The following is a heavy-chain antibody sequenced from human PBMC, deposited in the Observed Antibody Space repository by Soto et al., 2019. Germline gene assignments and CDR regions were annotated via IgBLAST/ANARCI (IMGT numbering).Heavy chain of an antibody. CDR3: AGGPDYGDYDA. D-gene: IGHD4-17*01. J-gene: IGHJ5*02. Sequence: QVQLRQWGAGLLKPSETLSLTCVVSGGSFTDYKWTWIRQSPEQGLEWIGEIRHNGDTDSKPSLRSRLTMSLDTSKNQFSLPLSSVTSADTAVYSCAGGPDYGDYDAWGQGTLVTVSS. CDR1: GGSFTDYK. V-gene: IGHV4-34*01. CDR2: IRHNGDT.